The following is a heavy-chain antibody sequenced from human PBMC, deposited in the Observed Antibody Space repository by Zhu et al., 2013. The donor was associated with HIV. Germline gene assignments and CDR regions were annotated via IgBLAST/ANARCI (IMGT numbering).Heavy chain of an antibody. CDR2: FDPEDGET. Sequence: QVQLVQSGAEVKKPGASVKVSCKVSGYTLTELSMHWVRQAPGKGLEWMGGFDPEDGETIYAQKFQGRVTMTEDTSTDTAYMELSSLRSEDTAVYYCATSVSSGWYSQTQIYAFDIWAKGQWSPSLQ. CDR1: GYTLTELS. V-gene: IGHV1-24*01. D-gene: IGHD6-19*01. CDR3: ATSVSSGWYSQTQIYAFDI. J-gene: IGHJ3*02.